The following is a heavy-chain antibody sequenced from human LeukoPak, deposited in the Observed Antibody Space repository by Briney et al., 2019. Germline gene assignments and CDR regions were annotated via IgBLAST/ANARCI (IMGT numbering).Heavy chain of an antibody. V-gene: IGHV4-34*01. Sequence: SETLSLTCAVYGGSFSGYYWSWIRQPPGKGLEWIGEINHSGSTNYNPSLKSRVTISVDTSKNQFSLKLSSVTAADTAVYYCARGRGVRGYYYCSGSYYSSTLNDYWGQGTLVTVSS. CDR1: GGSFSGYY. D-gene: IGHD3-10*01. J-gene: IGHJ4*02. CDR2: INHSGST. CDR3: ARGRGVRGYYYCSGSYYSSTLNDY.